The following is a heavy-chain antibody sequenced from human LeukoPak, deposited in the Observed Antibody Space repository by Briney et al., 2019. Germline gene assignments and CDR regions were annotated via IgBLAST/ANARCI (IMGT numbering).Heavy chain of an antibody. Sequence: SQTLSLTCAISGDSVSSNSAAWNWIRQSPSRGLEWLGRTYYRSKWYNDYAVSVKSRITINPDTSKNQFPLQLNSVTPEDTAVYYCARTRTYDNSGNVYYYYGMDVWGQGTTVTVSS. CDR3: ARTRTYDNSGNVYYYYGMDV. V-gene: IGHV6-1*01. CDR1: GDSVSSNSAA. J-gene: IGHJ6*01. D-gene: IGHD3-22*01. CDR2: TYYRSKWYN.